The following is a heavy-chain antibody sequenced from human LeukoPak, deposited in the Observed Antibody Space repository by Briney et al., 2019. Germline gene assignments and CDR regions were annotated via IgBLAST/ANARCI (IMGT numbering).Heavy chain of an antibody. Sequence: PGGSLRLSSAASGFTFSNYAMGWVRQVPGKGLEWVSTIRDSGAYGFYADSVKGRFTISRDNSNNLVYLQMNNLRAEDTAHYYCAKRARYNSARATDFDSWGQGTQVTVSS. D-gene: IGHD6-19*01. CDR2: IRDSGAYG. V-gene: IGHV3-23*01. CDR3: AKRARYNSARATDFDS. CDR1: GFTFSNYA. J-gene: IGHJ4*02.